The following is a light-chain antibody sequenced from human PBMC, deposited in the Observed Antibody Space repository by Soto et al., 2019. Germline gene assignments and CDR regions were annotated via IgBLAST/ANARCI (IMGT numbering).Light chain of an antibody. Sequence: QSVLTQPASVSGSPGQSITISCTGTSSDVGAYNYVSWYQQHPGKAPKVMIYDVSNRPSGVSNRFSGSKSGNTASLTISGLQAEDVADYYCSSYTSSSTYVFGTGTKVTVL. V-gene: IGLV2-14*01. CDR3: SSYTSSSTYV. CDR2: DVS. J-gene: IGLJ1*01. CDR1: SSDVGAYNY.